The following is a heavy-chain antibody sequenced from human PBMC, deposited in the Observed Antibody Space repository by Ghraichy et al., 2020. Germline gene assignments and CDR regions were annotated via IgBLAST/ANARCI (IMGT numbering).Heavy chain of an antibody. CDR3: ARGIAARPLVSEVTYYYYYMDV. Sequence: SQTLSLTCAISGDSVSSNSAAWNWIRQSPSRGLEWLGRTYYRSKWYNDYAVSVKSRITVNPDTSKNQFSLQLNSVTPEDTAVYYCARGIAARPLVSEVTYYYYYMDVWGKGTTVTVSS. CDR2: TYYRSKWYN. CDR1: GDSVSSNSAA. D-gene: IGHD6-6*01. V-gene: IGHV6-1*01. J-gene: IGHJ6*03.